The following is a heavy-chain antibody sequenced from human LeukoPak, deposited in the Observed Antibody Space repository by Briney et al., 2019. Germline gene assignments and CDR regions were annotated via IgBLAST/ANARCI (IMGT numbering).Heavy chain of an antibody. D-gene: IGHD6-13*01. CDR1: GFTFSKNS. V-gene: IGHV3-48*01. J-gene: IGHJ4*02. Sequence: GGSLRLSCAASGFTFSKNSMNWVRQAPGKGLEWVSYISTRSSTIEYADSVKGRFTISRENAKNSLYLQMNSLRAEDTAVYYCARGSSNSWYYFDYWGQGTLVTVSS. CDR2: ISTRSSTI. CDR3: ARGSSNSWYYFDY.